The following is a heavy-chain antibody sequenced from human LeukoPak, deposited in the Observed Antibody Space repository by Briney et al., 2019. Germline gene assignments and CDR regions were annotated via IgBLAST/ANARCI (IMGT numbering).Heavy chain of an antibody. CDR1: GFTFSSYA. CDR2: MSGGGGST. J-gene: IGHJ6*02. CDR3: ARGPGNYYGWDV. D-gene: IGHD1-14*01. Sequence: GGSLRLSCAGSGFTFSSYAMSWVRQAPGKGLEWVSSMSGGGGSTYYADSVKGRFTISRDNSKNTLYLQMNSLRAEDTAVYYCARGPGNYYGWDVWGQGTTVTVSS. V-gene: IGHV3-23*01.